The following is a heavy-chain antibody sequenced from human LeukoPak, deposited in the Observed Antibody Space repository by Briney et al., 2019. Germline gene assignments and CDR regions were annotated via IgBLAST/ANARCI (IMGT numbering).Heavy chain of an antibody. V-gene: IGHV1-46*01. CDR2: INPTTGST. CDR1: GYTFTTYY. Sequence: ASVKVSCKASGYTFTTYYIQWVRPAPGQRLEWLGIINPTTGSTTYAQKFQGRVTMTRDMSTSTVYMEVSSLRSEDTAVYYCARDRGYSYGVFDYWGQGTLVTVSS. CDR3: ARDRGYSYGVFDY. J-gene: IGHJ4*02. D-gene: IGHD5-18*01.